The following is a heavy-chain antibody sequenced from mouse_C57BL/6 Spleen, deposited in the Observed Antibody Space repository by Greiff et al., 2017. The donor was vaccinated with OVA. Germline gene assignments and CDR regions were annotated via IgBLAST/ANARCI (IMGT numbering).Heavy chain of an antibody. D-gene: IGHD1-1*01. CDR3: ARGHYGSSFDY. V-gene: IGHV1-55*01. CDR2: IYPGSGST. J-gene: IGHJ2*01. CDR1: GYTFTSYW. Sequence: QVHVKQPGAELVKPGASVKMSCKASGYTFTSYWITWVKQRPGQGLEWIGDIYPGSGSTNYNEKFKSKATLTVDTSSSTAYMQLSSLTSEDSAVYYCARGHYGSSFDYWGQGTTLTVSS.